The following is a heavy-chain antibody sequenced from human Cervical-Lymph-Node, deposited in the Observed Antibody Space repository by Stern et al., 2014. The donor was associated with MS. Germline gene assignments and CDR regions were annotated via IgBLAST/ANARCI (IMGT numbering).Heavy chain of an antibody. CDR1: GGTFSSSYA. CDR2: IIPIVGLP. V-gene: IGHV1-69*09. Sequence: VQLVESGAEVKKPASSVKVSCKASGGTFSSSYAVSWVRQAPGQGLEWMGRIIPIVGLPNYAQKFQTRLTITADKSTSTVHMELSSLTSEDTAVYYCARGIVTNRPAATLHNLFDHWGQGTLVTVSS. J-gene: IGHJ5*02. CDR3: ARGIVTNRPAATLHNLFDH. D-gene: IGHD2-15*01.